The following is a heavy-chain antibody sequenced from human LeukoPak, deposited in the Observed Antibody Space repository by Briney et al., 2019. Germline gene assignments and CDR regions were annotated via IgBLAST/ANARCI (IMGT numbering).Heavy chain of an antibody. V-gene: IGHV3-53*05. J-gene: IGHJ6*03. D-gene: IGHD1-14*01. CDR1: GFTVSSNY. Sequence: GGSLRLSCAASGFTVSSNYMSWVRQAPGKGLEWVSVIYSGGSTYYADSVKGRFTISRDNSKNTLYLQMNSLRSDDTAVYYCARWAPSDDRDYYYYYMDIWGKGTTVTVSS. CDR3: ARWAPSDDRDYYYYYMDI. CDR2: IYSGGST.